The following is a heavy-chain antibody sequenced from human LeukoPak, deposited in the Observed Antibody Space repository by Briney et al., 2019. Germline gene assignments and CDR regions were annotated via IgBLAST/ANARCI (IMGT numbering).Heavy chain of an antibody. CDR3: ARVDSSGPYYFDY. V-gene: IGHV3-72*01. Sequence: PGGSLRLSCAASGFTFSDHYMDWVRQAPGKGLEWVGRSRNKANSYTTEYAASVEGRFTISRDDTKDSLYLQMNSLKIEDTAVYYCARVDSSGPYYFDYWGQGTLVTVSS. CDR1: GFTFSDHY. CDR2: SRNKANSYTT. J-gene: IGHJ4*02. D-gene: IGHD6-19*01.